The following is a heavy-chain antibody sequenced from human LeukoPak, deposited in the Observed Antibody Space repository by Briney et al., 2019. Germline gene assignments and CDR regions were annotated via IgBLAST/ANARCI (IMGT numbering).Heavy chain of an antibody. Sequence: KPSETLSLTCTVSGGSISSYYWSWIRQPPGKGLEWIGYIYYSGSTNYNPSLKSRVTISVDTSKNQFSLKLSSVTAADTAVYYCARRGDSYAVFDYWGQGTLVTVSS. V-gene: IGHV4-59*08. CDR3: ARRGDSYAVFDY. CDR2: IYYSGST. J-gene: IGHJ4*02. D-gene: IGHD5-18*01. CDR1: GGSISSYY.